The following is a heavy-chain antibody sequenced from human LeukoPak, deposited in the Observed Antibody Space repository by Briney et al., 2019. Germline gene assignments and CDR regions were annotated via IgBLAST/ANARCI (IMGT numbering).Heavy chain of an antibody. CDR2: IYLGDSDT. CDR3: ARLDQTYYYDSSGYAATSDAFDI. Sequence: GESLKISCKGSGYSFTSYWIGWVRQMPGKGLEWMGIIYLGDSDTRYSPSFQGQVTISADKSISTAYLQWSSLKASDTAMYYCARLDQTYYYDSSGYAATSDAFDIWGQGTMVTVSS. J-gene: IGHJ3*02. D-gene: IGHD3-22*01. V-gene: IGHV5-51*01. CDR1: GYSFTSYW.